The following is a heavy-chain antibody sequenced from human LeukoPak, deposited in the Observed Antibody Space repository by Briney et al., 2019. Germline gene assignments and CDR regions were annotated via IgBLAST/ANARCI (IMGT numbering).Heavy chain of an antibody. CDR3: ARGGYSGPSDI. D-gene: IGHD5-12*01. CDR1: GFIFDDYG. Sequence: GGSLRLSCAASGFIFDDYGMSWVRQAPGKGLEWVSGINWNGGSTGYVDSAKGRFTISRDNAKNSLYLQMNSLRAEDAALYYCARGGYSGPSDIWGQGTMVTVSS. V-gene: IGHV3-20*04. CDR2: INWNGGST. J-gene: IGHJ3*02.